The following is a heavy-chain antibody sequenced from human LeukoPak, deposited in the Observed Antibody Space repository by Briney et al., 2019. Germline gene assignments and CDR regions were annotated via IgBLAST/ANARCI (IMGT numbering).Heavy chain of an antibody. V-gene: IGHV3-23*01. CDR2: ISGSGGIT. J-gene: IGHJ4*02. CDR3: AKEGYGSSWNADFDY. D-gene: IGHD6-13*01. Sequence: GGSLRLSCAASGFTFSSYAMSWVRQAPGKGLEWVSAISGSGGITYYADSVKGRFTISRDNSKNTLYLQMNSLRAEDTAKYYCAKEGYGSSWNADFDYWGQGTLVIVSS. CDR1: GFTFSSYA.